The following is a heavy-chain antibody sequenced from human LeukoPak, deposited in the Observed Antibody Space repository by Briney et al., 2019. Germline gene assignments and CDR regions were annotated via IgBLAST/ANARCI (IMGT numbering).Heavy chain of an antibody. CDR1: GFTFSTFA. CDR2: ISYDGNNE. CDR3: ARDFTPEWFDIH. Sequence: GGSLRLSCAASGFTFSTFAMHWVRQAPGKGLEWVAVISYDGNNEYNADSVKGRFTISRDNSKNTLYLQMNSLRVEDTAVYYCARDFTPEWFDIHWGQGTLVTVS. D-gene: IGHD3-3*01. J-gene: IGHJ4*02. V-gene: IGHV3-30-3*01.